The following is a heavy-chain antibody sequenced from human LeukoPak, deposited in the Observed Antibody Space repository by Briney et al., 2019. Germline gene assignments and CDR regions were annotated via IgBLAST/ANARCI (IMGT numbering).Heavy chain of an antibody. Sequence: ASVKVSCKASGGTFSGYAISWVRQAPGQGLEWMGRIIPIFGIANYAQKFQGRVTITADKSTSTAYMELSSLRSEDTAVYYCARSPGRLVVVPAAPENWFDPWGQGTLVTVSS. CDR3: ARSPGRLVVVPAAPENWFDP. D-gene: IGHD2-2*01. CDR1: GGTFSGYA. J-gene: IGHJ5*02. CDR2: IIPIFGIA. V-gene: IGHV1-69*04.